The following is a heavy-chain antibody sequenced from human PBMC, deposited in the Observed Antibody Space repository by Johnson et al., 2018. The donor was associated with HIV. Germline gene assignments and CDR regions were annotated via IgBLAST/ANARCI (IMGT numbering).Heavy chain of an antibody. V-gene: IGHV3-7*01. J-gene: IGHJ3*02. Sequence: VQLVESGGGLVQPGGSLTFSCEASVFSFSNYWMNWVRQAPGKGLEWVANINQDGSEKYYVDSVKGRFTISRDNSKNTLYLQMNSLRAEDTAVYYCAKPQPPIVVVTATVEGEAFDIWGQGTMVTVSS. D-gene: IGHD2-21*02. CDR2: INQDGSEK. CDR1: VFSFSNYW. CDR3: AKPQPPIVVVTATVEGEAFDI.